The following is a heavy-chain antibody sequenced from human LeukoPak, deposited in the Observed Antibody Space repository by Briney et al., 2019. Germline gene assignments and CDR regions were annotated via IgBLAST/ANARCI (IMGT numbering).Heavy chain of an antibody. CDR2: IYYSGST. D-gene: IGHD1-20*01. V-gene: IGHV4-61*01. CDR3: ARGLRRRITGTTYNWFDP. J-gene: IGHJ5*02. CDR1: GYSISSGYY. Sequence: SETLSLTCTVSGYSISSGYYWSWIRQPPGKGLEWIGYIYYSGSTNYNPSLKSRVTISVDTSKNQFSLKLSSVTAADTAVYYCARGLRRRITGTTYNWFDPWGQGTLVTVSS.